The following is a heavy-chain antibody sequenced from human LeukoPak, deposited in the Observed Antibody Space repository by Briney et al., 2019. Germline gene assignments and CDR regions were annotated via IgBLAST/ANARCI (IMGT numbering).Heavy chain of an antibody. V-gene: IGHV3-23*01. CDR2: ISGSGGST. CDR1: GFTFSSYA. Sequence: GGSLRLSCAASGFTFSSYAMSWVRQAPGKGLEWVSAISGSGGSTYYADSVKGRFTISRDNSKNTLYLRMNSLRAEDTAVYYCAKALRYCSSTSCYNPTNYYYYGMDVWGQGTTVTVSS. CDR3: AKALRYCSSTSCYNPTNYYYYGMDV. D-gene: IGHD2-2*02. J-gene: IGHJ6*02.